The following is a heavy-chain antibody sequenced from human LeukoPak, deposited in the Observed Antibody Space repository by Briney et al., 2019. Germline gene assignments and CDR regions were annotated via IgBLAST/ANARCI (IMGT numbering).Heavy chain of an antibody. V-gene: IGHV3-30-3*01. CDR2: ISYDGSNK. Sequence: GGSLRLSCAASGFTFSSYAMHWVRQAPGKGLEWVAVISYDGSNKYYADSVKGRFTISRDNSKNTLYLQMNSLRAEDTAVYYCAKVFGTMIVVVTPPDYWGQGTLVTVSS. CDR1: GFTFSSYA. D-gene: IGHD3-22*01. CDR3: AKVFGTMIVVVTPPDY. J-gene: IGHJ4*02.